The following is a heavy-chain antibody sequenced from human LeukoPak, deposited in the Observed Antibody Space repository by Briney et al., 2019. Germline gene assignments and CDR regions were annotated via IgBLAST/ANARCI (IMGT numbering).Heavy chain of an antibody. CDR2: IYPGDSDT. CDR3: ARPDDYGGKPSAFDI. D-gene: IGHD4-23*01. Sequence: KPGESLKISCKGSGYTFITYWIGWVRQMPGKGLEWMGIIYPGDSDTRYSPSFQGQVTISADKSITTAYLQWNSLKASDTAMYYCARPDDYGGKPSAFDIWGQGTMVTVSS. CDR1: GYTFITYW. V-gene: IGHV5-51*01. J-gene: IGHJ3*02.